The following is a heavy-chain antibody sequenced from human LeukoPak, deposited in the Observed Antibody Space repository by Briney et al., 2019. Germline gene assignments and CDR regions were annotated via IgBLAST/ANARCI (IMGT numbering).Heavy chain of an antibody. CDR1: GFTFSSYS. D-gene: IGHD3-16*01. CDR3: ARGLATFPLPNY. J-gene: IGHJ4*02. Sequence: GGSLRLSCAASGFTFSSYSMNWVRQAPGKGLEWVSSISSSSSYIYYADSVKGRFTISRDNAKNSLYLQMNSLRAEDTAVYHCARGLATFPLPNYWGQGTLVTVSS. V-gene: IGHV3-21*01. CDR2: ISSSSSYI.